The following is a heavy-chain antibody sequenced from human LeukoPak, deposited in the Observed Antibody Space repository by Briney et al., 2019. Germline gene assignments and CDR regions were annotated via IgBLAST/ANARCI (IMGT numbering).Heavy chain of an antibody. CDR1: GGSISSYY. CDR2: IYYSGST. V-gene: IGHV4-59*01. J-gene: IGHJ5*02. D-gene: IGHD3-10*01. CDR3: AREEADYYGSGSYYNGKFDP. Sequence: SETLSLTCTVSGGSISSYYWSWIRQPPGKGLEWIGYIYYSGSTNYNPSLKSRVTISVDTSKNQFSLKLSSVTAADTAVYYCAREEADYYGSGSYYNGKFDPWAREPWSPSPQ.